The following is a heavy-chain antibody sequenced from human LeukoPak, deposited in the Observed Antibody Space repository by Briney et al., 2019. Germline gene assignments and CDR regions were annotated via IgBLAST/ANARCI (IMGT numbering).Heavy chain of an antibody. J-gene: IGHJ4*02. CDR2: TYYRSKWSN. Sequence: SQTLSLSCGLSGDSFSSDAITSAAFRQSPSRGLEWLGRTYYRSKWSNNYAVSVKSRITINPDTSTNQFCLQLISVTPGRTAVNLRARVHSFGQTDYWGQGTLVTVSS. CDR1: GDSFSSDAIT. V-gene: IGHV6-1*01. D-gene: IGHD2-15*01. CDR3: ARVHSFGQTDY.